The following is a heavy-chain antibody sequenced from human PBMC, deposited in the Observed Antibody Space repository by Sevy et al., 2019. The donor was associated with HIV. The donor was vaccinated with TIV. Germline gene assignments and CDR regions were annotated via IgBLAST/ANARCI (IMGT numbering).Heavy chain of an antibody. J-gene: IGHJ4*02. D-gene: IGHD6-13*01. V-gene: IGHV1-2*06. CDR2: INPNSGGT. CDR1: GYTFTGYY. Sequence: ASVKVSCKASGYTFTGYYMHWVRQAPGQGLEWMGRINPNSGGTNYAQKFQGRVTMTRDTSISTAYMELCRLRSDNTAVYYCARDGGAAADFDYWGQGTLVTVSS. CDR3: ARDGGAAADFDY.